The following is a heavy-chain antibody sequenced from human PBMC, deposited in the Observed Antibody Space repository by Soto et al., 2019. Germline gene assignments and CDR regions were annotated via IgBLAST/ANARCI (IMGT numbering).Heavy chain of an antibody. CDR2: IYYSGST. CDR1: GGSISREY. V-gene: IGHV4-59*08. CDR3: ARRYGGNLDY. J-gene: IGHJ4*02. Sequence: SETPSLTFTVPGGSISREYWSWIRQPPGKGLEWIGYIYYSGSTNYNPSLKSRVTISVDTSKNQFSLKLSSVTAADTAVYYCARRYGGNLDYWGQGTLVTAPQ. D-gene: IGHD1-26*01.